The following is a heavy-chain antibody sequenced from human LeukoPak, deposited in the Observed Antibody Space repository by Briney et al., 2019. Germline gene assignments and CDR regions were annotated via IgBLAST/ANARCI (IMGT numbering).Heavy chain of an antibody. CDR2: IYSGGST. J-gene: IGHJ4*02. CDR1: GFTVSSNY. V-gene: IGHV3-53*01. Sequence: GGSLRLSCAASGFTVSSNYMSWVRQAPGKGLERVSVIYSGGSTYYADSVKGRFTISRDNSKNTLYLQMNSLKAEDTAVYYCARDEYSSSWPGEWGQGTLVTVSS. CDR3: ARDEYSSSWPGE. D-gene: IGHD6-13*01.